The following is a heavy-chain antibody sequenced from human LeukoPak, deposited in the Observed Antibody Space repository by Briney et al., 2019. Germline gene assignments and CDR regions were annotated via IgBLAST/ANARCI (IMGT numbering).Heavy chain of an antibody. CDR2: VRTRGDPT. J-gene: IGHJ6*02. CDR1: GFRFDSYP. CDR3: ARKGPEFYGYGLDV. V-gene: IGHV3-48*01. Sequence: GGSLRLSCAASGFRFDSYPMNWVRQPPGKGMEWLSNVRTRGDPTSYADSVKGRFTISRDNSRNTLYLQMNSLRAEDTAVYYCARKGPEFYGYGLDVWGQGTTVTVSS. D-gene: IGHD1-14*01.